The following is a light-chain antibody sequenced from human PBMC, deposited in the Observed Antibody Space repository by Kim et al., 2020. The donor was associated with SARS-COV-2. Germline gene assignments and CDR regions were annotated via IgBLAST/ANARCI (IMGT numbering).Light chain of an antibody. CDR2: GSS. CDR1: SSNIGAGFD. J-gene: IGLJ3*02. V-gene: IGLV1-40*01. CDR3: QSYDTSLNGWV. Sequence: QSVLTQPPSVSGAPGQRVTISCTGSSSNIGAGFDVHWFQQFPGTAPKLLISGSSNRPSGVPDRFSGSKSATSASRAISGLQAGDEADYYCQSYDTSLNGWVFGGGTKL.